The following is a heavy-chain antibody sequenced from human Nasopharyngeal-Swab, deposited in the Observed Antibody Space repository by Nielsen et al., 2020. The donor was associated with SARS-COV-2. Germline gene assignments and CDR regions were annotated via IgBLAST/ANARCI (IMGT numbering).Heavy chain of an antibody. J-gene: IGHJ4*02. V-gene: IGHV1-8*01. D-gene: IGHD2-8*02. CDR3: VRPRYCSAASCDRHSGVGLFDY. Sequence: ASVKVSCKASGYTFTSYDINWVRQASGQGLELVGWMNPNSGNTGYAQKFQGRGTMTRDTSITTAYMELSSLRSEDTAVYYCVRPRYCSAASCDRHSGVGLFDYWGQGTLVTVSS. CDR2: MNPNSGNT. CDR1: GYTFTSYD.